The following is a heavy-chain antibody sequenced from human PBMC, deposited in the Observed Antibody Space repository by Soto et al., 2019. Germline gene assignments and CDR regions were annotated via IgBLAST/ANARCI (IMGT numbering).Heavy chain of an antibody. J-gene: IGHJ4*02. CDR2: IIPNFGTA. CDR1: GYIFTGYS. Sequence: SVKVSCKASGYIFTGYSMHWVRQAPGQGLEWMGGIIPNFGTANYARKFQGRVTITADESTSTAYMELSSLRSEDTAVYYCANSFEGNFEHPYYFDYWGQGTLVTVSS. D-gene: IGHD4-4*01. V-gene: IGHV1-69*13. CDR3: ANSFEGNFEHPYYFDY.